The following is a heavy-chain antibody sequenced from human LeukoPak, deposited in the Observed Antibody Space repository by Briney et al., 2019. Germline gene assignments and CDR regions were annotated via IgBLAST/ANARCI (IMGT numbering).Heavy chain of an antibody. J-gene: IGHJ5*02. CDR3: ARAADRGYDFWSGYFGWFDP. Sequence: GESLKISCQGFGYNFTSYWIGWVRQMPGKGLEWMAIIHPGHSDTRYSPSFQGQVTISADKSISTAYLQWSSLKASDTATYYCARAADRGYDFWSGYFGWFDPWGQGTLVTVSS. V-gene: IGHV5-51*01. CDR2: IHPGHSDT. CDR1: GYNFTSYW. D-gene: IGHD3-3*01.